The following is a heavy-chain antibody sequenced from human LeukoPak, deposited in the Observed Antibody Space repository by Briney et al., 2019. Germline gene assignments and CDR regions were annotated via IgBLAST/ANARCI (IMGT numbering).Heavy chain of an antibody. CDR2: MNPNSGNT. CDR1: GYTFTSYD. J-gene: IGHJ5*02. V-gene: IGHV1-8*01. Sequence: ASVKVSCKASGYTFTSYDINWVRQATGQGLEWMGWMNPNSGNTGYAQKFQGRVTMTRNTSISTAYMELSSLRSEDTAVYYCARVGLRFAKVDPWGRGTLVTVSS. CDR3: ARVGLRFAKVDP. D-gene: IGHD3-16*01.